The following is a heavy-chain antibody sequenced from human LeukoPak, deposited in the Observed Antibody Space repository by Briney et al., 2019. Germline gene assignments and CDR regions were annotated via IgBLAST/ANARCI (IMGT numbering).Heavy chain of an antibody. D-gene: IGHD2-2*02. J-gene: IGHJ4*02. Sequence: GGSLRLSCAASGLTFSSYAMSWVRQAPGKGLEWVSAISGSGGSTYYADSVKGRFTISRDNSKNTLYLQMNSLRAEDTAVYYCAKVAPSLYCSSTSCYMGYFDYWGQGTLVTVSS. CDR1: GLTFSSYA. CDR3: AKVAPSLYCSSTSCYMGYFDY. CDR2: ISGSGGST. V-gene: IGHV3-23*01.